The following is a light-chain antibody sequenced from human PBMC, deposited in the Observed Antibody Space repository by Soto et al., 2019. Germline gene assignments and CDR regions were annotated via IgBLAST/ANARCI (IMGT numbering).Light chain of an antibody. V-gene: IGLV1-44*01. CDR2: SKN. J-gene: IGLJ3*02. CDR1: SSNIGSNT. CDR3: SAWDDSLRGVL. Sequence: QAVVTQPPLASGTPGQRVTISCSGSSSNIGSNTVNWYQQLPGTAPKLLIYSKNQRPSGVPDRFSGSKSGTSASLAISGLQSEDEADYYCSAWDDSLRGVLFGGGTKVTVL.